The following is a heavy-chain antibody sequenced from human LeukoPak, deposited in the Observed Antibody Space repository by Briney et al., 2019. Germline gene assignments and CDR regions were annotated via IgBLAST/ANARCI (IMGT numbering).Heavy chain of an antibody. CDR2: ISGDGGST. J-gene: IGHJ5*02. CDR3: AKDISNYDFWSGFYT. Sequence: GGSLRLSCAASGFTFDDYAMHWVRQAPGKGLEWVSLISGDGGSTYYADSVKGRFTVSRDNSKNSLYLQMNSLRTEDTALYYCAKDISNYDFWSGFYTWGQGTLVTVSS. CDR1: GFTFDDYA. V-gene: IGHV3-43*02. D-gene: IGHD3-3*01.